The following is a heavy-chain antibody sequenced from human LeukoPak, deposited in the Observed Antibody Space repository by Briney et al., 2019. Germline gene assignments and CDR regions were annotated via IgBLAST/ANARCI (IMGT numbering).Heavy chain of an antibody. CDR2: ISGSGGST. CDR3: AKVIFGVVISAFDI. J-gene: IGHJ3*02. D-gene: IGHD3-3*01. Sequence: GGSLRLSCAASGFTFSSYAMSWVRQAPGKGLEWVSAISGSGGSTYYADSVKGRFTISRDNCKNTVYVQMKSQRAEDTAVYYCAKVIFGVVISAFDIWGQGTMVTVSS. CDR1: GFTFSSYA. V-gene: IGHV3-23*01.